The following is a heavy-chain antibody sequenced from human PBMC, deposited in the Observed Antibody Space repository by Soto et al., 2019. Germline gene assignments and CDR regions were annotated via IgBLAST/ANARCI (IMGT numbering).Heavy chain of an antibody. V-gene: IGHV3-30-3*01. CDR3: ARDSPQGIDY. J-gene: IGHJ4*02. CDR2: IAYDGSNK. Sequence: QVQLVESGGGVVQPGRSLRLSCVASGFTFSSSAMHWVRQAPGKGLEWVAGIAYDGSNKYHADSVKGRFTISRDNSKNTLYVQMNSLRGEDTAVYYCARDSPQGIDYWGQGALVTVSS. CDR1: GFTFSSSA. D-gene: IGHD3-10*01.